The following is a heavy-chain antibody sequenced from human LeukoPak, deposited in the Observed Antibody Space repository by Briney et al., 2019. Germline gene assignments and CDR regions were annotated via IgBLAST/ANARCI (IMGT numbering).Heavy chain of an antibody. J-gene: IGHJ6*04. Sequence: GGSLRLSCAASGFTFSSYAMSWVRQAPEKGLEWVSVISGSGGSTYYADSVKGRFTITRDNSKNTLYLQMNSLRAEDTAVYYCAKTYYDILTGRPYYYYGMDVWGKGTTVTVSS. V-gene: IGHV3-23*01. CDR1: GFTFSSYA. D-gene: IGHD3-9*01. CDR2: ISGSGGST. CDR3: AKTYYDILTGRPYYYYGMDV.